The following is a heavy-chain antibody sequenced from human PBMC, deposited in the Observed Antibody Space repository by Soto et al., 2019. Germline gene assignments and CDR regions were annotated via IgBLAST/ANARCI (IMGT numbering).Heavy chain of an antibody. Sequence: QVQLVESGGGVVQPGRSLRLSCAASGFTFSAYGMPWVRQAPGKGLERLAMIYYDGNNKYYADSVEGRCTISRDNSKNTRYLQMSSLRAEDTAVYYCARVGGTVTSDYWGQGTLVTVSS. CDR1: GFTFSAYG. J-gene: IGHJ4*02. D-gene: IGHD4-17*01. V-gene: IGHV3-33*01. CDR3: ARVGGTVTSDY. CDR2: IYYDGNNK.